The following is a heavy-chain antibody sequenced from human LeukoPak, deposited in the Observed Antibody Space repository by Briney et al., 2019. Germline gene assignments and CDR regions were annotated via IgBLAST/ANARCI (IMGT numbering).Heavy chain of an antibody. CDR1: GGTFSSYA. D-gene: IGHD5-24*01. CDR3: AGGGRWLQQDYYYYYMDV. CDR2: IIPIFGTA. Sequence: GASVKASCKASGGTFSSYAISWVRQAPGQGLEWMGGIIPIFGTANYAQKFQGRVTITADESTSTAYMELSSLRSEVTAVYYCAGGGRWLQQDYYYYYMDVWGKGTTVTISS. J-gene: IGHJ6*03. V-gene: IGHV1-69*13.